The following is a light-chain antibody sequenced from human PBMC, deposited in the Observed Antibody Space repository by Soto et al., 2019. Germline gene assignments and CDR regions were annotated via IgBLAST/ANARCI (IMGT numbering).Light chain of an antibody. CDR2: GAS. Sequence: EIVMTQSPATLSVSPGERATLSCRASQSVSSNLACYQQKLGQAPRLLIYGASTRATGIPARFSGSGSGTEFPLTISSLQYDDFAVYYCQQYSNWPYTFGQGNKLEIK. CDR3: QQYSNWPYT. V-gene: IGKV3-15*01. CDR1: QSVSSN. J-gene: IGKJ2*01.